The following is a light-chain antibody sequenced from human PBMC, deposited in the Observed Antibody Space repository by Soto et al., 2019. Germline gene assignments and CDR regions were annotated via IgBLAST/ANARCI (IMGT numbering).Light chain of an antibody. CDR3: MQATQTRM. J-gene: IGKJ1*01. V-gene: IGKV2-28*01. CDR1: QSLLHSNGYNY. Sequence: DIVMIQSPLSLPVTPGEPASISCRSSQSLLHSNGYNYLHWYLQRPGQSPQLLIYLGSIQASGVPDRFSGSASGPDFTLKISSVEAEEVGGYYCMQATQTRMFGQGTKVEIK. CDR2: LGS.